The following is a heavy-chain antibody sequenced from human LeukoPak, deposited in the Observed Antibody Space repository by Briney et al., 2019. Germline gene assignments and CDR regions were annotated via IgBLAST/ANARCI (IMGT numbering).Heavy chain of an antibody. CDR2: ISGDGGDT. D-gene: IGHD3-3*01. J-gene: IGHJ4*02. V-gene: IGHV3-43*02. CDR1: GFTFDDYA. Sequence: PGGSLRLSCAASGFTFDDYAMHWVRQAPGKGLEWVSLISGDGGDTYYADSVKGRFTISRDNNKNSLFLQMSSLRTEDTALYYCAKDISASVFGVASDYWGQGTLVTVSS. CDR3: AKDISASVFGVASDY.